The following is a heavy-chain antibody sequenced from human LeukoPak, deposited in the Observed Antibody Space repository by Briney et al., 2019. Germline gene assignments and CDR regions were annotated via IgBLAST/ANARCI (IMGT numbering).Heavy chain of an antibody. CDR3: VRSGGY. CDR2: IKEDGSEK. D-gene: IGHD1-26*01. V-gene: IGHV3-7*03. J-gene: IGHJ4*02. Sequence: GGSLRLSCTASGFTFGDYAMNWVRQAPGKGLEWVANIKEDGSEKYYVDSVKGRFTISRDNAKNSLCLQMNSLRAEDTAIYYCVRSGGYWGQGTLVTVSS. CDR1: GFTFGDYA.